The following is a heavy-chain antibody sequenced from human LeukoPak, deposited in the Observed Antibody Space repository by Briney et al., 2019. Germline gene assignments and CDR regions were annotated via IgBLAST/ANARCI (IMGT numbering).Heavy chain of an antibody. Sequence: PGGSLRLSCAASGFTVSSNYMNWVRQAPGEGLEWVSSISRNSNYIYYADSVKGRFTVSRDNAKNSLYLQMNSLRAEDTAVYYCAREKAAAVENWGQGTLVTVSS. D-gene: IGHD6-13*01. V-gene: IGHV3-21*01. J-gene: IGHJ4*02. CDR1: GFTVSSNY. CDR3: AREKAAAVEN. CDR2: ISRNSNYI.